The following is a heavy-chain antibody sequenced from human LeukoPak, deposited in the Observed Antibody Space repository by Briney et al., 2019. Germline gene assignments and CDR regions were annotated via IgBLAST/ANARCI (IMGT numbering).Heavy chain of an antibody. J-gene: IGHJ2*01. V-gene: IGHV3-30*12. CDR1: GFTFHNFG. Sequence: PGPSLRLSCAASGFTFHNFGMVWVRQPPGKGLQWVAAIDPNGNDNYYADSARGRFVISRDNSKNTLYLQIYGLTVVDTAVYYCARDSDTSGNHWFFDVWGRGTLVSASS. D-gene: IGHD6-19*01. CDR2: IDPNGNDN. CDR3: ARDSDTSGNHWFFDV.